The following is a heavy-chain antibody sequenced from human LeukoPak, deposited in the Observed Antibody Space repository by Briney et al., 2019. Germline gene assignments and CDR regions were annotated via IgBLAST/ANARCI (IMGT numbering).Heavy chain of an antibody. CDR2: IYYSGST. Sequence: PSETLSLTCTVSGGSISTYLWNWIRQPPGKGLEWIGSIYYSGSTYYNPSLKSRVTISVDTSKNQFSLKLSSVTAADTAVYYCARLSTYYYGSGSPNWFDPWGQGTLVTVSS. CDR3: ARLSTYYYGSGSPNWFDP. CDR1: GGSISTYL. D-gene: IGHD3-10*01. V-gene: IGHV4-39*01. J-gene: IGHJ5*02.